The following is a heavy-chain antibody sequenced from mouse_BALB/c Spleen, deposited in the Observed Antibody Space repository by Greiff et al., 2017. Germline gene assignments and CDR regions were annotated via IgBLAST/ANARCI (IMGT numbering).Heavy chain of an antibody. CDR1: GFNIKDYY. Sequence: VQLKESGAELVRPGALVKLSCKASGFNIKDYYMHWVKQRPEQGLEWIGWIDPENGNTIYDPKFQGKASITADTSSNTAYLQLSSLTSEDTAVYYCARRDYEENYAMDYWGQGTSVTVSS. J-gene: IGHJ4*01. D-gene: IGHD2-4*01. V-gene: IGHV14-1*02. CDR3: ARRDYEENYAMDY. CDR2: IDPENGNT.